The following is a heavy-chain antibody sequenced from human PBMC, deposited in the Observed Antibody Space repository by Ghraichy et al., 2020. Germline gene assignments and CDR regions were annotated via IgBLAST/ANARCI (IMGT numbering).Heavy chain of an antibody. CDR3: ASSGGTGGSITIFGVGPLVD. Sequence: ASVKVSCKASGYTFTSYGISWVRQAPGQGLEWMGWISAYNGNTNYAQKLQGRVTMTTDTSTSTAYMELRSLRSDDTAVYYCASSGGTGGSITIFGVGPLVDWGQGTLVTVSS. J-gene: IGHJ4*02. D-gene: IGHD3-3*01. CDR1: GYTFTSYG. V-gene: IGHV1-18*01. CDR2: ISAYNGNT.